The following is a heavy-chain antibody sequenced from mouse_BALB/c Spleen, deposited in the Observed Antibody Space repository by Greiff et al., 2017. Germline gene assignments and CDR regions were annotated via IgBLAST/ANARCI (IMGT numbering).Heavy chain of an antibody. J-gene: IGHJ4*01. CDR3: ARGDLYYYAMDY. Sequence: EVKVEESGGGLVKPGGSLKLSCAASGFTFSSYAMSWVRQSPEKRLEWVAEISSGGSYTYYPDTVTGRFTISRDNAKNTLYLEMSSLRSEDTAMYYCARGDLYYYAMDYWGQGTSVTVSS. V-gene: IGHV5-9-4*01. CDR2: ISSGGSYT. D-gene: IGHD3-3*01. CDR1: GFTFSSYA.